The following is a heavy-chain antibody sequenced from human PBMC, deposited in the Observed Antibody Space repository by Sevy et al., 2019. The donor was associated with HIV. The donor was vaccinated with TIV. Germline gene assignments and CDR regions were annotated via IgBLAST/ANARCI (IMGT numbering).Heavy chain of an antibody. Sequence: GGSLRLSCAASGFTFSSYSMNWVRQAPGKGLEWVSSISSSSSYIYYADSVKGRFTISRDNAKNSLYLQMNSLRAEDTAGYYWAGGGENYWSGTPRYYYLGMDVLGQGTTVTVSS. CDR2: ISSSSSYI. V-gene: IGHV3-21*01. CDR3: AGGGENYWSGTPRYYYLGMDV. CDR1: GFTFSSYS. J-gene: IGHJ6*02. D-gene: IGHD3-10*01.